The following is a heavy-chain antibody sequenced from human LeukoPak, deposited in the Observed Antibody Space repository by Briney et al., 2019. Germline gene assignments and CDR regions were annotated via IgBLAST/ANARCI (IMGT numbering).Heavy chain of an antibody. Sequence: GGSLRLYCAASGFTFSSYSMNWVRQAPGKGLEWVSSISSSSSYIYYADSVKGRFTISRDNAKDSLYLQMNSLRAEDTAVYYCASRFRDKFYFDYWGQGTLVTVSS. CDR2: ISSSSSYI. V-gene: IGHV3-21*01. CDR1: GFTFSSYS. D-gene: IGHD3-10*01. J-gene: IGHJ4*02. CDR3: ASRFRDKFYFDY.